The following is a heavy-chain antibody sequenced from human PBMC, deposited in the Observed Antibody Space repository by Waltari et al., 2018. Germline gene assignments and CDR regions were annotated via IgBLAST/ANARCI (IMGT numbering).Heavy chain of an antibody. Sequence: QVQLQQWGAGLLKPSETLSLTCAVYGGSFSGYYGSWLRQPPGKGLEWIGEINHSGSTNYNPSLKSRVTISVDTSKNQFSLKLSSVTAADTAVYYCARSSGWYSRYWFDPWGQGTLVTVSS. CDR1: GGSFSGYY. CDR3: ARSSGWYSRYWFDP. V-gene: IGHV4-34*01. D-gene: IGHD6-19*01. J-gene: IGHJ5*02. CDR2: INHSGST.